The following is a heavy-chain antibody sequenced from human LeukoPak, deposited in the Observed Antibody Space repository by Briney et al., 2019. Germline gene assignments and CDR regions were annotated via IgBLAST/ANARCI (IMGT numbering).Heavy chain of an antibody. CDR1: GGSFSGYY. J-gene: IGHJ4*02. CDR3: ARGAIVGVFDY. Sequence: SETLSLTCAAYGGSFSGYYWSWIRQPPGKGLEWIGEINHSGSTNYNPSLKSRVTISVDTSKNQFSLKLSSVTAADTAVYYCARGAIVGVFDYWGQGTLVTVSS. V-gene: IGHV4-34*01. D-gene: IGHD3-22*01. CDR2: INHSGST.